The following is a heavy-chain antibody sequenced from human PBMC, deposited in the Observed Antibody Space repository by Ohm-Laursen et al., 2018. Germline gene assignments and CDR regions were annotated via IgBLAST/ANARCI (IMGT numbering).Heavy chain of an antibody. CDR2: ISGSGGST. D-gene: IGHD2-15*01. CDR3: ARPRGSGFDY. CDR1: GFTFSSYA. V-gene: IGHV3-23*01. Sequence: GSLRLSCTASGFTFSSYAMSWVRQAPGKGLEWVSAISGSGGSTYYAGSVKGRFTISRDNSKNTLYLQMNSLRAEDTAVYYCARPRGSGFDYWGQGTLVTVSS. J-gene: IGHJ4*02.